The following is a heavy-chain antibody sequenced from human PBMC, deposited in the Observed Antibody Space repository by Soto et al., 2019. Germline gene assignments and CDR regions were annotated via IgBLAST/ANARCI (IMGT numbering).Heavy chain of an antibody. CDR2: IDPGDSDT. J-gene: IGHJ4*02. CDR1: GYTFTNYW. V-gene: IGHV5-51*01. Sequence: PGESLKISCKSSGYTFTNYWIGCVRQTPGRDLEWMGIIDPGDSDTKYSPSFQGQVTISADKSISTAYLRWSSLKASDTAIYYCVRPDIPSRSSGYQYPFDFWGQGTQVTVSS. CDR3: VRPDIPSRSSGYQYPFDF. D-gene: IGHD3-22*01.